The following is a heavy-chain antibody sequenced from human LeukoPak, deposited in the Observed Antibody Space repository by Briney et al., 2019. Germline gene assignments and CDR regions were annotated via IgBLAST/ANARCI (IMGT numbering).Heavy chain of an antibody. D-gene: IGHD5-18*01. J-gene: IGHJ4*02. Sequence: SQTLSLTCAVSGGSISSGGYSWSWIRQPPGKGLEWIGYIYHSGSTYYNPSLKSRVTTSVDRSKNQFSLKLSSVTAADTAVYYCASGYSYGYDYWGQGTLVTVSS. CDR2: IYHSGST. CDR1: GGSISSGGYS. V-gene: IGHV4-30-2*01. CDR3: ASGYSYGYDY.